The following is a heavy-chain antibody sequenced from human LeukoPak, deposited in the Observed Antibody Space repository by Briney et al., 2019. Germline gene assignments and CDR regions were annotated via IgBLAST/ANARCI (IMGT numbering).Heavy chain of an antibody. CDR3: ARGRRSSTTDY. J-gene: IGHJ4*02. Sequence: SETLSLTCAVYGGSFSGYYWSWIRQPPGKGLEWIGEINHSGSTNYNPSLKSRVTISVDTSKNQFSLELSSVTAADTAVYYCARGRRSSTTDYWGQGTLVTVSS. CDR1: GGSFSGYY. V-gene: IGHV4-34*01. CDR2: INHSGST. D-gene: IGHD6-6*01.